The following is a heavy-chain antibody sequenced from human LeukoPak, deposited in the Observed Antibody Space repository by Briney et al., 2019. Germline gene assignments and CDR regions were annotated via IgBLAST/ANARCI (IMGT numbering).Heavy chain of an antibody. CDR1: GFTFSSYS. CDR3: ARDEGYPGYFDY. V-gene: IGHV3-21*01. J-gene: IGHJ4*02. CDR2: ISSSSSYI. Sequence: PGGSLRLSCAASGFTFSSYSMNWVRQAPGKGLEWVSSISSSSSYIYYADSVKGRFTISRDNAKNSLFLQMNSLRAEDTAVYYCARDEGYPGYFDYWVQGALVTVSS. D-gene: IGHD3-16*02.